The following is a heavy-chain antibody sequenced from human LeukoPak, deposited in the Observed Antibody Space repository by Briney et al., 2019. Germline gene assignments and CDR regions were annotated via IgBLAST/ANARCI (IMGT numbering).Heavy chain of an antibody. J-gene: IGHJ4*02. CDR3: ASQGLVRAFDY. D-gene: IGHD3-10*01. V-gene: IGHV3-48*03. CDR2: ISSGGSTI. CDR1: GFTFSSYE. Sequence: GGSLRPSCAVSGFTFSSYEMNWVRQAPGKGLEWVSYISSGGSTIYYADSVKGRFTISRDNAKNSLYLQMNSLRAEDTAVYYCASQGLVRAFDYWGQGTLVTVSS.